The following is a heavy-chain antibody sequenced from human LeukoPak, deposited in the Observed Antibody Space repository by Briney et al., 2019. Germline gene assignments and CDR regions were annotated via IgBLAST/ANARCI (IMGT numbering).Heavy chain of an antibody. CDR1: GFTFSSYS. CDR2: ISSSSSYI. J-gene: IGHJ4*02. CDR3: ARDQTQWLVRSFDYFDY. V-gene: IGHV3-21*01. Sequence: PGGSLRLSCAASGFTFSSYSMNWVRQAPGKGLEWVSSISSSSSYIYYADSVKGRFTISRDNAKNSLYLQMNSLRAEDTAVYYCARDQTQWLVRSFDYFDYWGQGTLVTVSS. D-gene: IGHD6-19*01.